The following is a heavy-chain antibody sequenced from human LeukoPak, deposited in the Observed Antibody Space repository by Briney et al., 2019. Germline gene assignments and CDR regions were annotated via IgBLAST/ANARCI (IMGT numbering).Heavy chain of an antibody. D-gene: IGHD5-24*01. CDR2: IVGSGDTT. CDR3: ARDMDDYNAFPPLFQH. J-gene: IGHJ1*01. CDR1: GGSISSSSYY. V-gene: IGHV3-23*01. Sequence: PSETLSLTCTVSGGSISSSSYYWGWVRQAPGKGLEWVSGIVGSGDTTYYADSVKGRFTISRDKSKNTLYLQMNSLGADDTAVYYCARDMDDYNAFPPLFQHWGQGTLVTVSS.